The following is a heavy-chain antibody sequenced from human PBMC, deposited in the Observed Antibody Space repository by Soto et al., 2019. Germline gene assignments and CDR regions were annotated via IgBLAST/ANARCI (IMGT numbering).Heavy chain of an antibody. V-gene: IGHV3-48*02. J-gene: IGHJ6*02. Sequence: EVQLVESGGGFVQPGWSLILSCAASGFSFSTYSMNWFRQAPGKGLEWVSYISSRSYTIYYVDSVKGRFTISRDNAKNSLYLQMNSLRHEDTAVYYCARGGSSSDNGMDVWGQGTTVTVSS. CDR3: ARGGSSSDNGMDV. CDR2: ISSRSYTI. CDR1: GFSFSTYS. D-gene: IGHD6-6*01.